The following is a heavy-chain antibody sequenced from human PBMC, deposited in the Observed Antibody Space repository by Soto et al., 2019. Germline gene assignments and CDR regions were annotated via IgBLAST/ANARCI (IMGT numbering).Heavy chain of an antibody. CDR2: ISSSDTTI. V-gene: IGHV3-11*01. Sequence: GGSLRLSCAASGFTFSDYYMSWIRQAPGKGLEWVSYISSSDTTIYYADSVKGRFTISRDNAKNSLYLQMNSLRAEDTALYYCARVQLSSYYYYYGMDVWGQAPTVTVSS. D-gene: IGHD5-18*01. CDR3: ARVQLSSYYYYYGMDV. CDR1: GFTFSDYY. J-gene: IGHJ6*02.